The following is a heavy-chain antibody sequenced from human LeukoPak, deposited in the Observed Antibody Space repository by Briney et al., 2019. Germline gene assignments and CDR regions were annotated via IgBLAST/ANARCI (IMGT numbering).Heavy chain of an antibody. D-gene: IGHD4-17*01. CDR2: LKQDGSEI. CDR1: GFTFSSYW. V-gene: IGHV3-7*01. CDR3: ATIEAVRFHY. Sequence: GGSLRLSCAASGFTFSSYWMSWVRQAPGKGLEWVGNLKQDGSEIYYLDSVKGRFTISRDNTKNSLYLQMNSLRAEDTAVYYCATIEAVRFHYWGQGTLVTVSS. J-gene: IGHJ4*02.